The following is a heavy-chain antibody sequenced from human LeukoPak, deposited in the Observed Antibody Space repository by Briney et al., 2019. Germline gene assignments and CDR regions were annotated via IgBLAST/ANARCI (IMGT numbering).Heavy chain of an antibody. D-gene: IGHD5-18*01. CDR2: INQDGSEK. CDR1: GFTFSSYW. J-gene: IGHJ6*03. V-gene: IGHV3-7*01. Sequence: PGGSLRLSCAASGFTFSSYWMSWVRQAPGKGLEWVANINQDGSEKYYVDSVKGRFTISRDNAKNSLYLQMNSLRAEDTAVYYCAGDRGYTYGWYIDVWGKGTTVTVSS. CDR3: AGDRGYTYGWYIDV.